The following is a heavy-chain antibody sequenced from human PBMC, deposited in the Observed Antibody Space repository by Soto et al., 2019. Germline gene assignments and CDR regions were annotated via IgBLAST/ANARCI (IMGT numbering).Heavy chain of an antibody. CDR1: GCTCSNHV. D-gene: IGHD3-16*01. J-gene: IGHJ4*02. Sequence: VGSLRLSCAASGCTCSNHVMSWVRQAPGKGPEWVSSINSRGDNTYYAGSVRGRFTISRDNSKSTLYLQMNSLRAEDTAVYYCGNGLENHYNYDYWGQGTLVTVSS. CDR2: INSRGDNT. CDR3: GNGLENHYNYDY. V-gene: IGHV3-23*01.